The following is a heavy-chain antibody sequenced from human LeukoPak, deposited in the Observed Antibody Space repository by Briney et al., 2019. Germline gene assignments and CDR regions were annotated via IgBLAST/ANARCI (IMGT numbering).Heavy chain of an antibody. CDR1: GFTVSSNY. V-gene: IGHV3-53*01. J-gene: IGHJ4*02. D-gene: IGHD4-23*01. Sequence: GGSLRLSCAASGFTVSSNYMSWVRQAPGKGLEWVSVIYSGGSTYYADSVKGRFTISRDNSKNTLYLQISSLRVEDTAVYYCTVFGGSSHWGQGTLVTVSS. CDR3: TVFGGSSH. CDR2: IYSGGST.